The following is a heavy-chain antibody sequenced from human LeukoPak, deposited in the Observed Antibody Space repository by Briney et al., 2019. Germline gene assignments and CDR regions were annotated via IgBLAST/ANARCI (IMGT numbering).Heavy chain of an antibody. CDR1: GYSFTSYL. CDR2: IYPVVSDT. V-gene: IGHV5-51*01. Sequence: GESLKISCKASGYSFTSYLIAGVRQMPAKGREYMGLIYPVVSDTSSRPSFEGEVTISADTPITTTYLKLSSLKAPDTPSDYCAGHVPYSSTSSDFDYGGEGTLVTVSS. D-gene: IGHD6-6*01. J-gene: IGHJ4*02. CDR3: AGHVPYSSTSSDFDY.